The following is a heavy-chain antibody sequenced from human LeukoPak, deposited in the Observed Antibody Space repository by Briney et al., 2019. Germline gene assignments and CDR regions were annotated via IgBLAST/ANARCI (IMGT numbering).Heavy chain of an antibody. Sequence: GASVKVSCKASGYTFIDYYMHRVRQAPGQGLEWMGWINPNSGSTGYAQKFQGRVTMTRDTSISTAYMELSRLRSDDTAVYFCARWDSNYGFDPWGQGTLVTVSS. CDR2: INPNSGST. V-gene: IGHV1-2*02. CDR3: ARWDSNYGFDP. CDR1: GYTFIDYY. D-gene: IGHD4-11*01. J-gene: IGHJ5*02.